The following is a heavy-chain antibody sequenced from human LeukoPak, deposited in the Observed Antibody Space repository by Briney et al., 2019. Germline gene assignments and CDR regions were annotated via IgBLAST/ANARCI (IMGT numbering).Heavy chain of an antibody. CDR2: ISYDGSYQ. Sequence: GGSLRLSCAASGFTFSTFAMHWVRQAPGKGLEWVAVISYDGSYQYYADSVKGRFTISRDNFKNTLYLQMNSLRAEDTAVYYCARGRAIDIWGRGTMVTVSS. CDR1: GFTFSTFA. V-gene: IGHV3-30*03. CDR3: ARGRAIDI. J-gene: IGHJ3*02.